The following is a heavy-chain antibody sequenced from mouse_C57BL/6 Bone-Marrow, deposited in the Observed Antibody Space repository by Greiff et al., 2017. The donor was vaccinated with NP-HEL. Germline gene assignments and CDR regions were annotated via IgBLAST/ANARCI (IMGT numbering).Heavy chain of an antibody. CDR3: ARRVTTVVAHYFDY. CDR1: GYAFSSSW. V-gene: IGHV1-82*01. J-gene: IGHJ2*01. Sequence: QVQLQQSGPELVKPGASVKISCKASGYAFSSSWMNWVKQRPGKGLEWIGRIYPGDGDTNYNGKFKGKATLTADKSSSTAYMQLSSLTSEDSAVYFCARRVTTVVAHYFDYWGQGTTLTVSS. CDR2: IYPGDGDT. D-gene: IGHD1-1*01.